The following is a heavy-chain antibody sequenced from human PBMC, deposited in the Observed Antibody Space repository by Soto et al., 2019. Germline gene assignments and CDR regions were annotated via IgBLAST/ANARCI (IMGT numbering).Heavy chain of an antibody. V-gene: IGHV4-59*01. CDR3: ASIPEYSGSYPFEY. CDR2: IYYSGST. J-gene: IGHJ4*02. D-gene: IGHD1-26*01. CDR1: GGSISSYY. Sequence: SETLSLTCTVSGGSISSYYWSGIRQPPGKGLEWIGYIYYSGSTNYNPSLKSRVTISVDTSKNQFSLKLSSVTAADTAVYYCASIPEYSGSYPFEYWGQGTMVTVSS.